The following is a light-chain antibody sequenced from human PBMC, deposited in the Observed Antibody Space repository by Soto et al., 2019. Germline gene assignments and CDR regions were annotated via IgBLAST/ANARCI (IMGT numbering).Light chain of an antibody. Sequence: IQMAQSPSSLSASVGDRVTVTCLASQVIGNPYIGWYQQRVGRPPKRLIYSTSALQSGVPWRFSGSGSGTEFRLTISSLQPEDSATYYCLQYWDYSWTFGQGTKVEVK. CDR1: QVIGNPY. CDR3: LQYWDYSWT. J-gene: IGKJ1*01. V-gene: IGKV1-17*01. CDR2: STS.